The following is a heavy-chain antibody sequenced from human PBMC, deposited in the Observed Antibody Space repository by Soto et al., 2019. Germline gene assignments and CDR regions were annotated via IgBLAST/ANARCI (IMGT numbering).Heavy chain of an antibody. CDR3: AKSYGDSYSETHFDY. Sequence: PGGSLRLSCAASGFTFSSYGMHWVRQAPGKGLEWVAVISYDGSNKYYADSVKGRFTISRDNSKNTLYLQMNSLRAEDTAVYYCAKSYGDSYSETHFDYWGQGTLVTVSS. CDR2: ISYDGSNK. D-gene: IGHD4-17*01. CDR1: GFTFSSYG. J-gene: IGHJ4*02. V-gene: IGHV3-30*18.